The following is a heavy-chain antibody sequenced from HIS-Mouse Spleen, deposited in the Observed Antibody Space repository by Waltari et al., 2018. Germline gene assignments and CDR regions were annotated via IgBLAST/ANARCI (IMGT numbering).Heavy chain of an antibody. CDR2: IYYSGST. J-gene: IGHJ2*01. D-gene: IGHD6-13*01. V-gene: IGHV4-39*07. CDR1: GGSISSSSYY. CDR3: AREIPYSSSWYDWYFDL. Sequence: QLQLQESGPGLVKPSETLSLTCPVSGGSISSSSYYWGWIRQPPGRGLEWIGSIYYSGSTSYHPSLKRRVTISVDTSKNQCSLKLSSVTAADTAVYYCAREIPYSSSWYDWYFDLWGRGTLVTVSS.